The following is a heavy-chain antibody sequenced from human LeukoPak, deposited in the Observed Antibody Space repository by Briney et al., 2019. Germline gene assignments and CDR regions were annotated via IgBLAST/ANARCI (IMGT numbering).Heavy chain of an antibody. J-gene: IGHJ4*02. V-gene: IGHV3-9*01. Sequence: GGSLRLSCAASGFTFSSYAMSWVRQAPGKGLEWVSGISWNSGSIGYADSVKGRFTISRDNAKNSLYLQMNSLRAEDTALYYCAKSHGSGSYYPLDYWGQGTLVTVSS. D-gene: IGHD3-10*01. CDR3: AKSHGSGSYYPLDY. CDR2: ISWNSGSI. CDR1: GFTFSSYA.